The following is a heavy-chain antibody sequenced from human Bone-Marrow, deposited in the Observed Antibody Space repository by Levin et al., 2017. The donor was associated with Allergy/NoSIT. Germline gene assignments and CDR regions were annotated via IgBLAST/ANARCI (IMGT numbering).Heavy chain of an antibody. V-gene: IGHV3-21*04. D-gene: IGHD3-22*01. Sequence: GESLKISCAASGILFSSYDMNWVRQAPGKGLEWVSSISAGGNYIYYADSVKGRFTISRDNAKNSLFLQMNNLRAEDTAVYYCACWAMYHYDRSAFDYFYYAMDVWGQGTTVTVSS. CDR1: GILFSSYD. CDR2: ISAGGNYI. CDR3: ACWAMYHYDRSAFDYFYYAMDV. J-gene: IGHJ6*02.